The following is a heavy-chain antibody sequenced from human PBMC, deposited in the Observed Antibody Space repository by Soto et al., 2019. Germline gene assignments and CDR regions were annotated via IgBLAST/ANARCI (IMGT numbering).Heavy chain of an antibody. J-gene: IGHJ3*02. Sequence: GASVKVSCKASGYTFTSYGISWVRQAPGQGLEWMGIINPSGGSTSYAQKFQGRVTMTRDTSTSTVYMELSSLRSEDTAVYYCASWTYYYDSSGYSGRDAFDIWGQGTMVTV. CDR2: INPSGGST. D-gene: IGHD3-22*01. CDR1: GYTFTSYG. V-gene: IGHV1-46*01. CDR3: ASWTYYYDSSGYSGRDAFDI.